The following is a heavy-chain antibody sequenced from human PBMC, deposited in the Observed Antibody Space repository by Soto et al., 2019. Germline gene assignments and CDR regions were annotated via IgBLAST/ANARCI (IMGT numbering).Heavy chain of an antibody. CDR2: INIDGSFT. CDR1: GFTFSTYY. D-gene: IGHD1-26*01. J-gene: IGHJ4*02. V-gene: IGHV3-74*03. Sequence: EVHLVESGGGLVQPGGSLRLSCAASGFTFSTYYMHWVRQAPGKGLEWVSRINIDGSFTTYTESVKGRFTIFRDNAKNTLYLKMNSLRAEDTAVYYCIKYGADWGQGTLVTVSS. CDR3: IKYGAD.